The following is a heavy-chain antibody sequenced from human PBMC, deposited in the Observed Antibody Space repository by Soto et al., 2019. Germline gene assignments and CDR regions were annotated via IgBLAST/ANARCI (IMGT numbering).Heavy chain of an antibody. D-gene: IGHD2-15*01. Sequence: GVSLRLSWAASEFTFDNYEMTWVRQAPGKGLEWLSYISSSGSMMYYADSVKGRFTISRDNTKNSLYLQMNSLRAEDTAVYYCAKEDTAINSLDYWGQGTLVPVFS. J-gene: IGHJ4*02. CDR1: EFTFDNYE. CDR3: AKEDTAINSLDY. V-gene: IGHV3-48*03. CDR2: ISSSGSMM.